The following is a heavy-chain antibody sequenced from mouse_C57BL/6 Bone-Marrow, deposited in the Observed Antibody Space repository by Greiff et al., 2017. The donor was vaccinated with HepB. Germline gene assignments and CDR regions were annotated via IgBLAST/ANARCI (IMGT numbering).Heavy chain of an antibody. V-gene: IGHV10-3*01. Sequence: EVQLVESGGGLVQPKGSLKLSCAASGFTFNTYAMPWVRQAPGKGLEWVARIRSKSSNSATYYADSVKDRFTISRDDSQSMLHLQMSNLKTEDTAMYYCVGDSYYYDSLFAYWGQGTLVTVSA. CDR1: GFTFNTYA. D-gene: IGHD1-1*01. CDR2: IRSKSSNSAT. CDR3: VGDSYYYDSLFAY. J-gene: IGHJ3*01.